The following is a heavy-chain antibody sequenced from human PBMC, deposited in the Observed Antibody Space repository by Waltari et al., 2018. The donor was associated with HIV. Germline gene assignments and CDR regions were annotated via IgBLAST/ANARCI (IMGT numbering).Heavy chain of an antibody. CDR1: ASAIGGVWSD. Sequence: QVQLYESGPGLVRPSRSLTLTCTVCASAIGGVWSDWGWVRQADRKTLEWIGRVSLTGLTNYNPSLASRATISLDTPQNTLSLRLTSVSVSYTATYYCVRTSCSGPGCFSRYVDVWGRGTQVTVSS. CDR3: VRTSCSGPGCFSRYVDV. D-gene: IGHD2-15*01. V-gene: IGHV4-61*02. CDR2: VSLTGLT. J-gene: IGHJ2*01.